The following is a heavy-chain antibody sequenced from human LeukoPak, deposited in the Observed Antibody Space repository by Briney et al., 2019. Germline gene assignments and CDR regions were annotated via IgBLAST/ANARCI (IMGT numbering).Heavy chain of an antibody. J-gene: IGHJ6*02. Sequence: PRGSLRLSCAASGFTFSSYAMSWVRQAPGKGLEWVSAISGSGGSTYYADSVKGRFTISRDNSKNTLYLQMNSLRAEDTAVYYCAKRQVIANYYYYGMDVWGQGTTVTVSS. CDR2: ISGSGGST. D-gene: IGHD3-9*01. CDR3: AKRQVIANYYYYGMDV. CDR1: GFTFSSYA. V-gene: IGHV3-23*01.